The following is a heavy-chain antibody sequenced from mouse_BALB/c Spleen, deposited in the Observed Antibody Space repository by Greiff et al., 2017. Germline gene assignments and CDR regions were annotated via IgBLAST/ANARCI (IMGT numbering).Heavy chain of an antibody. V-gene: IGHV1-5*01. Sequence: VQLQQSGTVLARPGASVKMSCKASGYTFTSHWMHWVKQRPGQGLEWIGAIYPGNSDTSYNQKFKGKAKLTAVTSTSTAYMELSSLTNEDSAVYYCTRGGFGGGYFDYWGQGTTLTVSS. CDR3: TRGGFGGGYFDY. J-gene: IGHJ2*01. CDR1: GYTFTSHW. CDR2: IYPGNSDT.